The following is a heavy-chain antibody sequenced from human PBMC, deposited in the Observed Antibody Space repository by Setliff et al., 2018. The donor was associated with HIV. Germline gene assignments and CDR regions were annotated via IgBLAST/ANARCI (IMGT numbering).Heavy chain of an antibody. D-gene: IGHD3-10*01. V-gene: IGHV3-11*04. CDR2: ISSSGSAI. Sequence: NPGGSLRLSCAASGFTFSEYYMSWIRQAPGKGLEWVSYISSSGSAIYYADSVKGRLTISRDNAKNSLYLQMNSLRADDTAFYYCASGVRGVTFAYWGQGTLVTVSS. CDR1: GFTFSEYY. CDR3: ASGVRGVTFAY. J-gene: IGHJ4*02.